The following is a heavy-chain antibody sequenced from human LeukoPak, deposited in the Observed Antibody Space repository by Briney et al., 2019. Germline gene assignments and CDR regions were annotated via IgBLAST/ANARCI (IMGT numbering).Heavy chain of an antibody. J-gene: IGHJ4*02. D-gene: IGHD1-26*01. V-gene: IGHV4-59*01. CDR3: ARDIREVGGSHYFDY. CDR2: IHYSGST. Sequence: KTSETLSLTCTGSGISITTYYWSWIRQPPGKGLEWIGLIHYSGSTTYNPSLKSRVTISIDTSKNQFSLHLSSVTAADTAVYYCARDIREVGGSHYFDYWGRGALVTVTS. CDR1: GISITTYY.